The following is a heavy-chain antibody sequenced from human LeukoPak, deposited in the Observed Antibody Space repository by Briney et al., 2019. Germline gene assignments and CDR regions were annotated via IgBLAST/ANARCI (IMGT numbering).Heavy chain of an antibody. CDR2: IYPGDSNI. Sequence: HGESLKISCKGSGYSFTNYWIGWVRQMPAKGLEWMGMIYPGDSNIRYSPSFQGQVTISVDKSISTAYLRWSSLKASDSAMYYCARRPSYCGSDCHPFGYWGRGTLVTVSS. D-gene: IGHD2-21*02. J-gene: IGHJ4*02. CDR3: ARRPSYCGSDCHPFGY. V-gene: IGHV5-51*01. CDR1: GYSFTNYW.